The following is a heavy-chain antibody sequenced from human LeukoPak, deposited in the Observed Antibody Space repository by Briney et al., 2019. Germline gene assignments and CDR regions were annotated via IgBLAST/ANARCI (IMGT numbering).Heavy chain of an antibody. V-gene: IGHV1-69*04. Sequence: SVKVSCKASGGTFNSYAISWVRQAPGQGLEWMGRIIPILGIANYAQKFQGRVTITADKSTSTAYMELSSLRSEDTAVYYCAIPRGYDYYFDYWGQGTLVTVSS. J-gene: IGHJ4*02. D-gene: IGHD5-12*01. CDR1: GGTFNSYA. CDR2: IIPILGIA. CDR3: AIPRGYDYYFDY.